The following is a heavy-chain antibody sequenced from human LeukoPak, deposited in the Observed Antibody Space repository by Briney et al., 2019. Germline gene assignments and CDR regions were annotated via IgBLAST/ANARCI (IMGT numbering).Heavy chain of an antibody. J-gene: IGHJ4*02. D-gene: IGHD3-3*01. CDR2: MNPNSGNT. CDR3: AARKLRFLEWLSIDY. V-gene: IGHV1-8*01. CDR1: GYTFTSYD. Sequence: ASVKVSCKASGYTFTSYDIRWVRQATGQGLEWMGWMNPNSGNTGYAQKFQGRVTMTRSTSISTAYMELSSLRSEDTAVYYCAARKLRFLEWLSIDYWGQGTLVTVSS.